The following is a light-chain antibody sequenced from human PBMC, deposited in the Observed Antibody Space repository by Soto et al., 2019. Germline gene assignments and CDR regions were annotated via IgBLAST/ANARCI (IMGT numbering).Light chain of an antibody. V-gene: IGLV2-14*01. CDR2: AVT. J-gene: IGLJ1*01. CDR1: SSDVGGYNY. Sequence: QSALTQPASVSGSPGQSITISCTGTSSDVGGYNYVSWYQQHPGKAPKLMIYAVTDRPSGVSSRFSGSKSGNTASLTISGLQAEGEADYYCSSYTSSSTLFGTGTKVTV. CDR3: SSYTSSSTL.